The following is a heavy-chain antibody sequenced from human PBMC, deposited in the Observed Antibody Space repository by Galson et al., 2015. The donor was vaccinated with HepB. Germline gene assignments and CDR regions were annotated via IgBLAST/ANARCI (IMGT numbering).Heavy chain of an antibody. Sequence: SPRLSCASSGFSFSNHGTHRVRQAPGKGLEWMADISYDGSVRYDADSVKGRFTISRDNSKNRLYLQMNSLRAEDTALYYCAKDPYLYSALAGTMAGFDYWGQGTLVTVSS. D-gene: IGHD6-19*01. CDR2: ISYDGSVR. CDR1: GFSFSNHG. CDR3: AKDPYLYSALAGTMAGFDY. J-gene: IGHJ4*02. V-gene: IGHV3-30*18.